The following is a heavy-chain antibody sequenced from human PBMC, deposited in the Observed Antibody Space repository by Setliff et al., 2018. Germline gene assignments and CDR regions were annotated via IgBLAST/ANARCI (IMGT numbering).Heavy chain of an antibody. CDR3: ARDLIRGAPNWFDP. V-gene: IGHV3-7*01. J-gene: IGHJ5*02. CDR2: TKQDGSEK. D-gene: IGHD3-10*01. Sequence: PGGSLRLSCVASDSTFNNFYMSWVRQAPGKGLEWVANTKQDGSEKYYADSVKGRFTISRDNAKSSLYLQMNSLRAEDTAVYYCARDLIRGAPNWFDPWGQGTLVTVSS. CDR1: DSTFNNFY.